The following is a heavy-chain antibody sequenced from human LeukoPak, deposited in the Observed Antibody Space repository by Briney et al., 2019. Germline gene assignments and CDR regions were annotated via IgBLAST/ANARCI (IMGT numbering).Heavy chain of an antibody. D-gene: IGHD3-3*01. J-gene: IGHJ4*02. V-gene: IGHV3-23*01. CDR1: GFIFRSYA. Sequence: PGGSLRLSCLGSGFIFRSYAVTWVRQAPGKGLDWVSSITANGDTTYYADSLKGRFTISRDNSKNTLYLHMSSLRAEDTAVYYCATFGVIVRNNYFDYWGQGALVAVSS. CDR2: ITANGDTT. CDR3: ATFGVIVRNNYFDY.